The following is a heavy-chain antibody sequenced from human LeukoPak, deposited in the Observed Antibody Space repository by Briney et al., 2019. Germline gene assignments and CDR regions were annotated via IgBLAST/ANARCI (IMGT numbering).Heavy chain of an antibody. Sequence: GASVKVPCKASGYTFTDYYIHWVRQAPGQGLEWMGWINPNSGGTNYAQNFQGRVTMTRDTYITTAYMDLSRLRLDDTAVYYCAVGRRTDFDYWGQGTLATVSS. J-gene: IGHJ4*02. V-gene: IGHV1-2*02. CDR2: INPNSGGT. D-gene: IGHD1-26*01. CDR3: AVGRRTDFDY. CDR1: GYTFTDYY.